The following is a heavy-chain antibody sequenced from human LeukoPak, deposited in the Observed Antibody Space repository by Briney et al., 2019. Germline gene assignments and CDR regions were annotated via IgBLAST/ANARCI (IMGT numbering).Heavy chain of an antibody. Sequence: GGSLRLSCAASRFTFSSYSMNWVRQAPGKGLEWVSSISSGSTYIDYADSVKGRFTISRDTAKNSLYLQMNSLRAEDTAVYYCARRDTVSYRPFDYWGQGTLVTVSS. CDR1: RFTFSSYS. D-gene: IGHD4-17*01. CDR2: ISSGSTYI. CDR3: ARRDTVSYRPFDY. J-gene: IGHJ4*02. V-gene: IGHV3-21*01.